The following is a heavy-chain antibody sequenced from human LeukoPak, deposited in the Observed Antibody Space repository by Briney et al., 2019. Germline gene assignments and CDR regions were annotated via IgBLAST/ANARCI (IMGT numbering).Heavy chain of an antibody. CDR2: IISSSSYI. V-gene: IGHV3-21*01. D-gene: IGHD6-13*01. CDR1: GFTFSSYS. J-gene: IGHJ5*02. Sequence: PWGSLSLSCAASGFTFSSYSMNWVRQAPGKGLEWVSSIISSSSYIYYADSVKGRFTISRDNAKYSLYLQMNSLRAEDTAVYYCARGGYSSSWYPPPWFDPWGQGTLVTVSS. CDR3: ARGGYSSSWYPPPWFDP.